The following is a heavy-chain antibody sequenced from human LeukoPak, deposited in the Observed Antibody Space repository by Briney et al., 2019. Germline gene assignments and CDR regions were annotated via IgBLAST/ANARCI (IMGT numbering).Heavy chain of an antibody. CDR3: ARDPHSSSWYDY. V-gene: IGHV1-46*01. CDR1: GYTFTIYY. J-gene: IGHJ4*02. Sequence: ASVKVSCTASGYTFTIYYMHWVRQAPGPGLEWMGIINPSGGSTSYAQKFQGRVSMTRDTTTSTVYMELSSLSSEDTAVYYCARDPHSSSWYDYWGQGTLVTVSS. D-gene: IGHD6-13*01. CDR2: INPSGGST.